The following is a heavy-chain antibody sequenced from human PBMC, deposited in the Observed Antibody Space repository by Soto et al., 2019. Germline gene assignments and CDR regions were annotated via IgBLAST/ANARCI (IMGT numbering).Heavy chain of an antibody. V-gene: IGHV2-5*02. D-gene: IGHD3-10*01. CDR1: GFSLSTSGVG. CDR3: AHSWFGEFIPKYPNWFYP. CDR2: IYWDDDK. Sequence: QITLKESGPTLVKPTQPLTLTCTFSGFSLSTSGVGVGWIRQPPGKALEWLALIYWDDDKRYSPSLKSRLTITKDTSKNQVVLTMTNMYPVDTSTYSGAHSWFGEFIPKYPNWFYPWGQGTLVTVSS. J-gene: IGHJ5*02.